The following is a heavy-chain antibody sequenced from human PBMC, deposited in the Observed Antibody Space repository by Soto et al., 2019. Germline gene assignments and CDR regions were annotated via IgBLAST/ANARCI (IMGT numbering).Heavy chain of an antibody. V-gene: IGHV2-5*02. D-gene: IGHD4-17*01. CDR2: IYWDDVK. CDR1: GFSLSTSGVG. J-gene: IGHJ4*02. CDR3: ARKGSGDYAIDY. Sequence: QITLKESGPTLVKPTQTLTLTCTLSGFSLSTSGVGVGWIRQSPGKDLEWLAVIYWDDVKHYSPSLERRLTTTKATSESEVVQTMTNTDPVDTATYYCARKGSGDYAIDYWGQGILVTVSS.